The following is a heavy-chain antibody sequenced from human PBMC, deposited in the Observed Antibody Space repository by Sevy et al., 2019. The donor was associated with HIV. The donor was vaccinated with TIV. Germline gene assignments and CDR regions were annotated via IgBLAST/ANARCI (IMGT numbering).Heavy chain of an antibody. CDR2: IYYSGST. D-gene: IGHD5-18*01. CDR3: ARERRDTATGYYYYGMDV. V-gene: IGHV4-31*03. J-gene: IGHJ6*02. Sequence: SETLSLTCTVSGGSISSGGYYWSWIRQHPGRGLEWIGYIYYSGSTYYNPSLKSRVTISVDTSKNQFSLKLRSVTAADTAVYYCARERRDTATGYYYYGMDVWGQGTTVTVSS. CDR1: GGSISSGGYY.